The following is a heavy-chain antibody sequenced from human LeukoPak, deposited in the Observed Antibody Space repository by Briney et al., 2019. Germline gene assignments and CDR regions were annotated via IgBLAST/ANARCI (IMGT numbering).Heavy chain of an antibody. D-gene: IGHD6-13*01. CDR3: ARGPWGAAAGTDYFDY. CDR1: GGSFSGYY. J-gene: IGHJ4*02. V-gene: IGHV4-34*01. Sequence: PSETLSLTCAVYGGSFSGYYWSWIRQPPGKGLEWIGEINHSGSTNYNPSLKSRVTISVDTSKNQFSLKLSSVTAADTAVYYCARGPWGAAAGTDYFDYWGQGTLVTVSS. CDR2: INHSGST.